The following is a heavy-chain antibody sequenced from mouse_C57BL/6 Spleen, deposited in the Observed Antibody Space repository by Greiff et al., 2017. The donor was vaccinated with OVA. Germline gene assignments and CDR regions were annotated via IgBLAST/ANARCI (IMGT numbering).Heavy chain of an antibody. CDR3: ARDISNWDGFDY. Sequence: EVQLVESGPGLVKPSQSLSLTCSVTGYSITSGYYWNWIRQFPGNKLEWMGYISYDGSNNYNPSLKNRISITRDTSKNQFFLKLNSVTTEDTATYYCARDISNWDGFDYWGQGTTLTVSS. V-gene: IGHV3-6*01. J-gene: IGHJ2*01. CDR2: ISYDGSN. D-gene: IGHD4-1*02. CDR1: GYSITSGYY.